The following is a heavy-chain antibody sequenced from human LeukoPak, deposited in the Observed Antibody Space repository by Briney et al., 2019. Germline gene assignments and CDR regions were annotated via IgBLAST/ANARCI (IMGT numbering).Heavy chain of an antibody. Sequence: GGSLRLSCATSGFSFSDAWMNWVRQAPGKGLEWVGRIRRDSDGGTIDYAAPVKGRFALSRDDSKNTLYLHMSSLQTEDTAVYYCATDFYDTTWGQGTLVTVSS. V-gene: IGHV3-15*07. CDR2: IRRDSDGGTI. J-gene: IGHJ5*02. CDR1: GFSFSDAW. CDR3: ATDFYDTT. D-gene: IGHD3-22*01.